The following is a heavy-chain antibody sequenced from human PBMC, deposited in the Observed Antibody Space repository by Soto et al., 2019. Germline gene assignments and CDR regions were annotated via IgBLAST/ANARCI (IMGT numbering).Heavy chain of an antibody. V-gene: IGHV3-23*01. J-gene: IGHJ4*02. CDR2: ISGSGGST. D-gene: IGHD2-8*01. Sequence: EVQLLESGGGLVQPGGSLRLSCAASGFTFSSYAMSWVRQAPGKGLEWVSAISGSGGSTYYADSVKRRLTISRDNSKNTLYLQMNSLRAEDTAVYYCAKDAIVLMVYAIWSFDYWGQGTLVTASS. CDR3: AKDAIVLMVYAIWSFDY. CDR1: GFTFSSYA.